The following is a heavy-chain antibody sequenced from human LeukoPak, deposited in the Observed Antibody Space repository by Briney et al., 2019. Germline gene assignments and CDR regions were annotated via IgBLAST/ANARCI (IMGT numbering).Heavy chain of an antibody. Sequence: SETLCLTCAVYGGSFSGYYWSWIRQPPGKGLEWIGEINHSGSTNYSPSLKSRVTISVDSSKNQFSLKMASVTAADTAVYYCTREWSSGYYSDYWGQGILVTVSS. J-gene: IGHJ4*02. V-gene: IGHV4-34*01. CDR2: INHSGST. D-gene: IGHD3-22*01. CDR1: GGSFSGYY. CDR3: TREWSSGYYSDY.